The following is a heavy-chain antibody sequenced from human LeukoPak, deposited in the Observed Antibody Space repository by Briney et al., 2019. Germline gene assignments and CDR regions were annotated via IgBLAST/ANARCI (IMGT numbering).Heavy chain of an antibody. Sequence: GGSLRLSCAASGFTVSSNYISWVRQAPGKGLEWVSVIYSGGSTYYAGSVKGRFTISRDNSKNTLYLQMNSLRAEDTAVYYCARDSSSWFYFDYWGQGTLVTVSS. CDR2: IYSGGST. CDR1: GFTVSSNY. J-gene: IGHJ4*02. V-gene: IGHV3-66*01. D-gene: IGHD6-13*01. CDR3: ARDSSSWFYFDY.